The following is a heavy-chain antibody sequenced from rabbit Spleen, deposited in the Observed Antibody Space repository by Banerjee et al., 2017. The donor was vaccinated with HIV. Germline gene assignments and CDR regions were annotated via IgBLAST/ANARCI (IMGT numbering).Heavy chain of an antibody. CDR2: IYIGDGNT. V-gene: IGHV1S40*01. J-gene: IGHJ6*01. CDR1: GFSLSNIYY. D-gene: IGHD1-1*01. Sequence: QSLEESGGDLVKPGASLTLTCTASGFSLSNIYYMCWVRQAPGKGLEWIACIYIGDGNTYYASWAKGRFTISKTSSTTVTLQMTSLTAADTATYFCARDTSSSFSSYGMDLWGPGTLVTVS. CDR3: ARDTSSSFSSYGMDL.